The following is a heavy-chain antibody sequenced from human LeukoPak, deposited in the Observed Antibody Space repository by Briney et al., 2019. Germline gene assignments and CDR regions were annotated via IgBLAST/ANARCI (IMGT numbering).Heavy chain of an antibody. CDR1: GYTFTSYG. J-gene: IGHJ4*02. CDR2: ISAYNGNT. V-gene: IGHV1-18*01. D-gene: IGHD3-9*01. Sequence: GASVKVSCKASGYTFTSYGISWVRQAPGQGLEWMGWISAYNGNTNYAQKLQGRVTMTTDTSTSTAYMELRSLRSDDTAVYYCAREGVEVLQYFDWLLVLPYYFDYWGQGTLVTVSS. CDR3: AREGVEVLQYFDWLLVLPYYFDY.